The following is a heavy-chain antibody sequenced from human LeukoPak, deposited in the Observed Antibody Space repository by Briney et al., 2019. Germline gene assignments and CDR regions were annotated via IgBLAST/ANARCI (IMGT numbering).Heavy chain of an antibody. CDR3: AKTLSGYYLAEYFQH. J-gene: IGHJ1*01. CDR2: IRYDGSSK. Sequence: GGSLRLSCAASGFTFSSYGMHWVRQAPGKGLEWVAFIRYDGSSKFYADSVKGRFTISRDNSKNTLYLQMNSLRAEDTAVYYCAKTLSGYYLAEYFQHWGQGTLVTVSS. D-gene: IGHD3-22*01. CDR1: GFTFSSYG. V-gene: IGHV3-30*02.